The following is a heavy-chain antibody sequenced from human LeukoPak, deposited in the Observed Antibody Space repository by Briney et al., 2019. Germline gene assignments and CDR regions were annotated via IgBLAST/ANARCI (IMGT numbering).Heavy chain of an antibody. D-gene: IGHD4-23*01. CDR1: GYTFTTYD. J-gene: IGHJ5*02. V-gene: IGHV1-8*01. Sequence: ASVKVSCKASGYTFTTYDINWVRQATGQGLEWMGWMNPNSGNTGYAQKFRGRVTMTRNTSISTAYMELSSLRSEDTAVYYCARGPNKSDGGNSGSAWLDPWGQGTLVTVSS. CDR3: ARGPNKSDGGNSGSAWLDP. CDR2: MNPNSGNT.